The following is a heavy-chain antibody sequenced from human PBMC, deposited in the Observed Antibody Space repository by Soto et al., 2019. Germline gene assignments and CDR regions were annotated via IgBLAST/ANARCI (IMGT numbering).Heavy chain of an antibody. CDR2: ISGSGGST. Sequence: GGSLSLSCSASGFTFSSTAMSWVRQAPGKGLEWVSAISGSGGSTYYADSVKGRFTISRDNPKNTLYLQMNSLRAEDTAVYYCAKRDWYFDLWGRGTLVTVSS. V-gene: IGHV3-23*01. CDR1: GFTFSSTA. CDR3: AKRDWYFDL. J-gene: IGHJ2*01.